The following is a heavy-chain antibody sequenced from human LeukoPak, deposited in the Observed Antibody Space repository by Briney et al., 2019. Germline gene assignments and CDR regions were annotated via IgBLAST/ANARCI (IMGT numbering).Heavy chain of an antibody. D-gene: IGHD3-10*01. CDR1: GGSISSSSYY. CDR3: ARRELLSTPDAFDI. J-gene: IGHJ3*02. Sequence: TASETLSLTCAVSGGSISSSSYYWGWIRQPPGKGLEWIGSIYYSGSTYYNPSLKSRVTISVDTSKNQFSLKVSSVTAADTAVYYCARRELLSTPDAFDIWGQGTMVTVSS. V-gene: IGHV4-39*01. CDR2: IYYSGST.